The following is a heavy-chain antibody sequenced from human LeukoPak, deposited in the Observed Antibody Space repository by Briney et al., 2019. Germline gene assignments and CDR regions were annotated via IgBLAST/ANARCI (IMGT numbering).Heavy chain of an antibody. V-gene: IGHV1-2*02. D-gene: IGHD5-12*01. Sequence: ASVKVSCKASGYTFTRYYMHWVRQAPGQGLEWMGWINPNSGGTNYAQKFQGRVTMTRDTSISTAYMELSRLRSDDTAVYYCARVSGGYSGYEGWGQGTLVTVSS. CDR3: ARVSGGYSGYEG. CDR2: INPNSGGT. J-gene: IGHJ4*02. CDR1: GYTFTRYY.